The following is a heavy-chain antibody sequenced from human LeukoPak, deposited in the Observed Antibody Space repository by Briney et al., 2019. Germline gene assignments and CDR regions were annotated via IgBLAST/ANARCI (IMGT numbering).Heavy chain of an antibody. D-gene: IGHD6-19*01. Sequence: GGSLRLSCAASGFTFSSYSMNWVRQAPGKGLEWVSSISSSSSYIYYADSVKGRFTISRDNAKNSLYLQMNSLRAEDTAVYYCARAPVAVAGTIYFDYWGQGTLVTVSS. CDR1: GFTFSSYS. CDR3: ARAPVAVAGTIYFDY. J-gene: IGHJ4*02. CDR2: ISSSSSYI. V-gene: IGHV3-21*01.